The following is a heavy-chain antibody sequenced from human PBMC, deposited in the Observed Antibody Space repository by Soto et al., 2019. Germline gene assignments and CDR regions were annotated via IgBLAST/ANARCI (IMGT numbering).Heavy chain of an antibody. D-gene: IGHD6-13*01. V-gene: IGHV4-4*02. CDR2: TYHSGTT. J-gene: IGHJ5*02. CDR3: AREVNSSPARGPNWFDP. CDR1: GDSINNSHW. Sequence: QVQLQESGPGLVQPSGTLSLTCAVSGDSINNSHWWSWVRQTPGKGLERIGETYHSGTTNYNQSLKTRVTISIDKSKNQFSLKMNSVTAADTAVYYCAREVNSSPARGPNWFDPWGQGTLVTVSS.